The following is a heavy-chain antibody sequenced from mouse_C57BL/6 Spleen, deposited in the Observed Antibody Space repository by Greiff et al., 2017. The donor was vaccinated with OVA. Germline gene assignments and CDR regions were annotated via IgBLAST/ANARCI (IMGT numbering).Heavy chain of an antibody. D-gene: IGHD1-1*01. Sequence: QVQLKQSGPGLVQPSQSLSITCTVSGFSLTSYGVHWVRQSPGKGLEWLGVIWSGGSTDYNAAFISRLSISKDNSKSQVFFKMNSLQADDTAIYYCARMTVVDDWYFDVWGTGTTVTVSS. V-gene: IGHV2-2*01. CDR2: IWSGGST. CDR1: GFSLTSYG. J-gene: IGHJ1*03. CDR3: ARMTVVDDWYFDV.